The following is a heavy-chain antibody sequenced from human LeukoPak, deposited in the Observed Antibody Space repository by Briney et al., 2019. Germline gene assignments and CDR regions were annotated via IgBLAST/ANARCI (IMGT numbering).Heavy chain of an antibody. J-gene: IGHJ4*02. CDR3: ATLLYYSSGGSCSHRHFDY. V-gene: IGHV1-69*05. D-gene: IGHD2-15*01. CDR2: IIPIFGTA. Sequence: SVKVSCKDSGGTFISYAISWVRQAPGQGLEWMGGIIPIFGTATYAQKFTDRVPITTDVSTSTAYMELSSLTSEDTAVYYCATLLYYSSGGSCSHRHFDYWGQGTLVTVSS. CDR1: GGTFISYA.